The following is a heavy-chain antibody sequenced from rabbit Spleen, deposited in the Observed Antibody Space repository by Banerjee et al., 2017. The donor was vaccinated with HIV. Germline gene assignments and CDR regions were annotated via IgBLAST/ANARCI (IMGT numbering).Heavy chain of an antibody. Sequence: QEQLEESAGGLVQPGGSLTLTCKASGFDLSSYYDMCWVRQAPGKGLEWIACIYAGSSGSTYYASWAKGRFTISKTSSTTVTLQMTSLTAADTATYFCARDDANGYDYFNLWGQGTLVTVS. CDR3: ARDDANGYDYFNL. CDR1: GFDLSSYYD. J-gene: IGHJ4*01. CDR2: IYAGSSGST. D-gene: IGHD6-1*01. V-gene: IGHV1S45*01.